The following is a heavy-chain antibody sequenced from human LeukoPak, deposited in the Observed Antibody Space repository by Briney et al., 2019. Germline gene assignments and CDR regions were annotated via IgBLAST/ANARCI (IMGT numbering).Heavy chain of an antibody. CDR2: INSDGRTT. CDR3: VKSGVPGPLAFDI. V-gene: IGHV3-74*01. Sequence: GGSLRLSCVVSGFTFRTYWMHWVRQAPGKGLVWVSRINSDGRTTTYADSVKGRFTISRDNAENTLYLQMNSLRAEDTAVYYCVKSGVPGPLAFDIWGQGTVVTVSS. CDR1: GFTFRTYW. J-gene: IGHJ3*02. D-gene: IGHD3-10*01.